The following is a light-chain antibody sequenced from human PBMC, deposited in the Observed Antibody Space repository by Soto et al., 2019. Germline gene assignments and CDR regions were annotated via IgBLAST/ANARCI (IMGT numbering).Light chain of an antibody. CDR2: DAS. CDR3: QQRSNWPPIT. V-gene: IGKV3-11*01. CDR1: QSVSSY. J-gene: IGKJ5*01. Sequence: EIVLTQSPATLSLSPGERATLSCRASQSVSSYLAWYQQKPGQAPRLLIYDASNRATGIPARFSGSVSGTDFTLTISSLEPEDFAVYYCQQRSNWPPITFGQGTLLEIK.